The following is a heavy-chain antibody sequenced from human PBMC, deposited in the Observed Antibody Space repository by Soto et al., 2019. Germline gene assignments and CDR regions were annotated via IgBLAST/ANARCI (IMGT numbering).Heavy chain of an antibody. CDR3: AREDVLCDGGRCYGIPLDV. V-gene: IGHV3-66*01. D-gene: IGHD2-15*01. CDR1: GFTVSSKY. CDR2: IQSGGTT. J-gene: IGHJ6*04. Sequence: EVQLVESGGGLVQPGGSLRLSCAASGFTVSSKYMTWVRQAPGKGLEWVSLIQSGGTTYYADSVKGRFTISRDTSENTLHLQMDSLRVEDTAVYYCAREDVLCDGGRCYGIPLDVWAKGPRSPSPQ.